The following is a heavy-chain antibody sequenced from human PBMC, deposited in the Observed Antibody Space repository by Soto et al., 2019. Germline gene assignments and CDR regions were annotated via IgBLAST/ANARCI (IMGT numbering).Heavy chain of an antibody. J-gene: IGHJ4*02. CDR2: ISAYKGNT. CDR3: ARVRDGGYSRV. D-gene: IGHD2-15*01. CDR1: GYTFTSYD. Sequence: ASVKVSCKTSGYTFTSYDVSWVRQAPGQGLEWMGWISAYKGNTNYAQKLQGRVTMTTDTSTSTAYMELRSLSSDDTAVYYCARVRDGGYSRVWGQGTLVTVSS. V-gene: IGHV1-18*01.